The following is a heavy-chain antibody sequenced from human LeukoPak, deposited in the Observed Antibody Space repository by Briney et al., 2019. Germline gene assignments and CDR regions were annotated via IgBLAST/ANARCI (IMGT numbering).Heavy chain of an antibody. D-gene: IGHD5-18*01. Sequence: ASVKVSCKTSGYTFTDSYIHWVRQAPGQGLEWMGRINPNSGDPNYPQKFQGRVTMTRDTSVNTAYMELSRLRSDDTAIYFCARYWIQDETHPFDSWGQGTLVTVSS. CDR1: GYTFTDSY. CDR3: ARYWIQDETHPFDS. CDR2: INPNSGDP. V-gene: IGHV1-2*06. J-gene: IGHJ4*02.